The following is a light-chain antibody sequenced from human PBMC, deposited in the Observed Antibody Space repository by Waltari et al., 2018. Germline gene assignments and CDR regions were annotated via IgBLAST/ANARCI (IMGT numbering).Light chain of an antibody. CDR2: DTS. J-gene: IGKJ1*01. Sequence: EIVLTQSPGTLSLSPGERATLSCRASQSVSRSLAWYQQKPGQAPRLLIYDTSISATGVPDRFGGSGSGTDFSLTISRLEPEDFAVYYCQKYGTLPATFGQGTKVQMK. V-gene: IGKV3-20*01. CDR1: QSVSRS. CDR3: QKYGTLPAT.